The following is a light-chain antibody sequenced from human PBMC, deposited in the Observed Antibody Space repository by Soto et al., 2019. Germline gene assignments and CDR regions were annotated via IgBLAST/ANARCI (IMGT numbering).Light chain of an antibody. Sequence: QSVLTQPPSVSGAPGQRVTISCTGSSSNIGAGYDVHWYQQLPGTAPKLLIYGNSNRPSGVPDRLSGSKSGTSASLAITGLQAEDEAEYYCQSYDSSLSGWVFGGGTQLTVL. CDR1: SSNIGAGYD. CDR3: QSYDSSLSGWV. CDR2: GNS. V-gene: IGLV1-40*01. J-gene: IGLJ3*02.